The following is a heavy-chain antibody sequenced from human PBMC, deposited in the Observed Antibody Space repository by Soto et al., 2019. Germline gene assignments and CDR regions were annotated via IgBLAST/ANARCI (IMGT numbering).Heavy chain of an antibody. CDR2: ISSSSSYI. D-gene: IGHD6-19*01. V-gene: IGHV3-21*01. CDR1: GFTFTNYN. J-gene: IGHJ4*02. Sequence: EVQLVESGGGLVKPGGSLRLSCATSGFTFTNYNMNWVRQAPGKGLEWVSSISSSSSYIYYADSVKGRFTISRDNAKNSLYLQMTRLRADDTAVYFCARGRYGTGWIADFDYWGQGTLVTVSS. CDR3: ARGRYGTGWIADFDY.